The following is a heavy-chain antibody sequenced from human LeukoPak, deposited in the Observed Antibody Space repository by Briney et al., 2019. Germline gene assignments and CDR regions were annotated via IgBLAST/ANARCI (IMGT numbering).Heavy chain of an antibody. CDR1: GGTFSSYA. CDR3: ARAVPYYFDY. J-gene: IGHJ4*02. CDR2: IIPILGTA. D-gene: IGHD1-1*01. V-gene: IGHV1-69*04. Sequence: SVKVSCKASGGTFSSYAISWVRQAPGQGLEWMGRIIPILGTANYAQKSQGRLTITADTSTSTAYMELSSLRSEDTAVYYCARAVPYYFDYWGQGTLVTVSS.